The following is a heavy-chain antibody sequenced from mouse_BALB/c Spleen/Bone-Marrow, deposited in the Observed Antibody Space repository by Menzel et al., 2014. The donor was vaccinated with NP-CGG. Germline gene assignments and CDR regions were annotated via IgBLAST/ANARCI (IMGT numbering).Heavy chain of an antibody. J-gene: IGHJ2*01. CDR2: IYPGSGNT. CDR1: GYAFTNYW. V-gene: IGHV1-63*01. Sequence: QMQLKESGTELVRPGTSVKISCKASGYAFTNYWLGWVKQRPGHGLEWIGDIYPGSGNTYYNEKFKGKATLTADKSSSTAYMQLSGLTSEDSAVYFCTRRRSLDYWGQGTTLTVSS. CDR3: TRRRSLDY.